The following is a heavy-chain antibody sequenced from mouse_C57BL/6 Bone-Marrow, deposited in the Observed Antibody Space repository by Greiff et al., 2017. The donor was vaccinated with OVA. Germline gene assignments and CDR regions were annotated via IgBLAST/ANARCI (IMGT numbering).Heavy chain of an antibody. CDR3: ASPYYYGISRYYAMDY. J-gene: IGHJ4*01. Sequence: VQLQQSGPELVKPGASVKISCKASGYAFSSSWMNWVKQRPGKGLEWIGRIYPGDGDTNYNGKFKGKATLTADKSSSTAYMQLSSLTSEDSAVYFCASPYYYGISRYYAMDYWGQGTSVTVSS. V-gene: IGHV1-82*01. CDR2: IYPGDGDT. D-gene: IGHD1-1*01. CDR1: GYAFSSSW.